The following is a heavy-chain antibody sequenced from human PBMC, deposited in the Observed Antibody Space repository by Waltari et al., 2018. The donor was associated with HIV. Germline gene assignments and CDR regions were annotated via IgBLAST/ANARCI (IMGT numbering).Heavy chain of an antibody. Sequence: QVHVEQSGPLVPTHGASVHGSCTAAAYTFTCAVAHWVRQAPGEGPVWLGRLNTKSGGTKFAHGFQGRVTMTRDPYTDTAYMQLTVLRLDDTGLYYCAWQLCSSRLCISCYDFWGQGTRVTVSS. CDR1: AYTFTCAV. D-gene: IGHD3-3*01. J-gene: IGHJ4*02. CDR3: AWQLCSSRLCISCYDF. CDR2: LNTKSGGT. V-gene: IGHV1-2*05.